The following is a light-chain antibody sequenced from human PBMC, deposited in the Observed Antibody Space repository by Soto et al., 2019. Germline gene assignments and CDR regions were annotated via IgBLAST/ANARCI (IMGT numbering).Light chain of an antibody. CDR1: QSVSSY. V-gene: IGKV3-11*01. Sequence: EIVLTQSPATLSLSPGEEASLSCRASQSVSSYLAWYQQKPGQAPRLLIYDASNRATGIPARFSGSASGTDFTLTISSLEPEDFAVYYCQQRSNWPPLTFGGGTKVDI. CDR3: QQRSNWPPLT. CDR2: DAS. J-gene: IGKJ4*01.